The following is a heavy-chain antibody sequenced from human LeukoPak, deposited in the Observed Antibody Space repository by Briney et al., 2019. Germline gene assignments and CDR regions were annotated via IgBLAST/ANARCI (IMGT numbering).Heavy chain of an antibody. J-gene: IGHJ5*02. CDR2: VNPKNGGA. V-gene: IGHV1-2*07. CDR1: GYTFIGHY. D-gene: IGHD3-16*01. Sequence: ASVKVSCKTSGYTFIGHYIHWVRQAPGQGLEWMGWVNPKNGGANYAPRFRGRVTMTRDRSTSTVYMELTRLTSDDTAVYYCARASFWESPVNWFDHWGQGTLVTVSS. CDR3: ARASFWESPVNWFDH.